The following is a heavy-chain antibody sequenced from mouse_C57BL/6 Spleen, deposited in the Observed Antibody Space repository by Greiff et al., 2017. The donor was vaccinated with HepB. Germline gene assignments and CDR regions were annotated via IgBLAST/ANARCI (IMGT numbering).Heavy chain of an antibody. CDR2: ISYDGSN. J-gene: IGHJ1*03. CDR3: ARVYYYGSSAGRYFDV. V-gene: IGHV3-6*01. Sequence: EVQLQESGPGLVKPSQSLSLTCSVTGYSITSGYYWNWIRQFPGNKLEWMGYISYDGSNNYNPSLKNRISITRDTSKNQFFLKLNSVTTEDTATYYCARVYYYGSSAGRYFDVWGTGTTVTVSS. D-gene: IGHD1-1*01. CDR1: GYSITSGYY.